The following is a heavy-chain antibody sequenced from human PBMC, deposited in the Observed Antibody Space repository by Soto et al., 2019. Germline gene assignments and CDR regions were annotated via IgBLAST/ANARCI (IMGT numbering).Heavy chain of an antibody. Sequence: QVQLVQSGAEVKKPGASVKVSCKASGYTFTSYAMHWVRQAPGQRLEWMGWINAGNGNTKYSQKFQGRVTITRDTSAGTAYMELSSLRSEDTAVYYCARTPIFGVVKIPGYYYYYGMDVWGQGTTVTVSS. CDR2: INAGNGNT. V-gene: IGHV1-3*01. CDR3: ARTPIFGVVKIPGYYYYYGMDV. CDR1: GYTFTSYA. D-gene: IGHD3-3*01. J-gene: IGHJ6*02.